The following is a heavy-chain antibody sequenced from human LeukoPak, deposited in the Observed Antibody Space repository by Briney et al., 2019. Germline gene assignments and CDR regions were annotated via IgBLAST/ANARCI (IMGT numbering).Heavy chain of an antibody. CDR1: GFTFRSYS. V-gene: IGHV3-21*04. CDR3: AKDGYGYKDY. CDR2: ISSSSSYI. D-gene: IGHD5-18*01. Sequence: GGSLRLSCAAYGFTFRSYSMNWVRQAPGKGLEWVSSISSSSSYIYYADSVKGRFTISRDNSKNTLYLQMNSLRAEDTAVYYCAKDGYGYKDYWGQGTLVTVSS. J-gene: IGHJ4*02.